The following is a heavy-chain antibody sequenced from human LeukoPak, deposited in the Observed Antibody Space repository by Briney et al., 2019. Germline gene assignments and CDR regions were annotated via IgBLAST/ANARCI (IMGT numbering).Heavy chain of an antibody. V-gene: IGHV4-38-2*02. D-gene: IGHD2-2*01. CDR2: IYHSGST. Sequence: PSETLSLTCTVSGYSISSGYYWGWIRQPPGKGLEWIGSIYHSGSTNYNPSLKSRVTISVDTSKNQFSLKLSSVTAADTAVYYCAGSYQLPYYFDYWGQGTLVTVSS. J-gene: IGHJ4*02. CDR3: AGSYQLPYYFDY. CDR1: GYSISSGYY.